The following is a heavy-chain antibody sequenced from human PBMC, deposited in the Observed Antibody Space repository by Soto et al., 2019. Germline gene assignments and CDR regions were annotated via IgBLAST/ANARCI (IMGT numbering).Heavy chain of an antibody. Sequence: VHLVQSGAEVKKPGSSVKVSCKASGGTFNTDSITWLRQAPGRSLGWLGGIIPMFGSPKYATMFQGRVIIAADESTTKAYMELSSLRSEDTAVYYCTREVVTVTTLGYFDSWGQGTLVTVSS. CDR3: TREVVTVTTLGYFDS. CDR2: IIPMFGSP. CDR1: GGTFNTDS. V-gene: IGHV1-69*01. J-gene: IGHJ4*02. D-gene: IGHD4-17*01.